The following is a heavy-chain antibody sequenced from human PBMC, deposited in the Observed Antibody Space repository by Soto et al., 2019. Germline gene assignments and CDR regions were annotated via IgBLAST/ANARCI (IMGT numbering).Heavy chain of an antibody. Sequence: SETLSLTCTVSGGSISSYYWSWIRQPPGKGLEWIGYIYYSGSTNYNPSLKSRVAISVDTSKNQFSLKLSSVTAADTAVYYCARDSQLVVMDHYYYYYGMDVWGQGTTVTVYS. CDR2: IYYSGST. J-gene: IGHJ6*02. D-gene: IGHD6-6*01. CDR1: GGSISSYY. V-gene: IGHV4-59*01. CDR3: ARDSQLVVMDHYYYYYGMDV.